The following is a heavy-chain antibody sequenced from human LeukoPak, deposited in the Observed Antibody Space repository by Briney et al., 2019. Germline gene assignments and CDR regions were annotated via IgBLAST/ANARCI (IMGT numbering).Heavy chain of an antibody. CDR1: GYTFTNFG. J-gene: IGHJ4*02. CDR2: IGPYTGKT. V-gene: IGHV1-18*01. D-gene: IGHD3-10*01. Sequence: ASVKVSCKASGYTFTNFGISWVRQAPGQGLEWMGWIGPYTGKTNYAQKLQGRVTMTTDTSTSTAYMELRSLRSDDTAVYYCARGFGSGSYYNLDYWGQGTLVTVSS. CDR3: ARGFGSGSYYNLDY.